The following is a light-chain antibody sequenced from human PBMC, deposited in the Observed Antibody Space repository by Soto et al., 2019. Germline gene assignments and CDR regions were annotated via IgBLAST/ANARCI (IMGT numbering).Light chain of an antibody. CDR3: QQYIRYSWT. Sequence: DIQMTQSPSTLSASVGERVTITCRASQSISSWLAWYQQKPGTAPMLMIYDVSSLDSGVPSMCGGSGSGTEFTITINNLHPDVLATYYRQQYIRYSWTFGQGTKVDIK. J-gene: IGKJ1*01. CDR2: DVS. V-gene: IGKV1-5*01. CDR1: QSISSW.